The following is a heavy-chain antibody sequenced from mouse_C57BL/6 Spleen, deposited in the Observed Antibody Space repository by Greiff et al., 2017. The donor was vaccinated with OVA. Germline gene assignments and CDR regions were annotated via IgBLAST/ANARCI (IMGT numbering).Heavy chain of an antibody. V-gene: IGHV5-16*01. Sequence: DVKLVESEGGLVQPGSSMKLSCTASGFTFSDYYMAWVRQVPEKGLEWVANINYDGSSTYYLDSLKSRFIISRDNAKNILYLQMSSLKSEDTATYYCAREGDGSGGFDYWGQGTTLTVSS. CDR3: AREGDGSGGFDY. CDR1: GFTFSDYY. CDR2: INYDGSST. D-gene: IGHD1-1*01. J-gene: IGHJ2*01.